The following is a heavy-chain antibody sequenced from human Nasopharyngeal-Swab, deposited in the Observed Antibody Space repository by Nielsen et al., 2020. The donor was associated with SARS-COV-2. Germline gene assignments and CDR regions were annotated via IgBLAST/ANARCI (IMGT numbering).Heavy chain of an antibody. CDR1: GFTFSSYS. V-gene: IGHV3-21*01. D-gene: IGHD2-2*01. CDR2: ISSSSSYI. Sequence: GASLKISCAASGFTFSSYSMNWVRQAPGKGLEWVSSISSSSSYIYYADSVKGRFTISRDNAKNSLYLQMNSLRAEDTAVYYCARGQYCSSTSCYARGYYYYYGMDVWGQGTTVTVSS. CDR3: ARGQYCSSTSCYARGYYYYYGMDV. J-gene: IGHJ6*02.